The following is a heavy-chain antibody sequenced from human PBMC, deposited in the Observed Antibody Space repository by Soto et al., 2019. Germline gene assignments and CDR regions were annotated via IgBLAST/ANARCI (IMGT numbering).Heavy chain of an antibody. J-gene: IGHJ6*02. D-gene: IGHD2-2*01. CDR1: GGTFSSYA. Sequence: GASVKVSCKASGGTFSSYAISWVRQAPGQGLEWMGGIIPIFGTANYAQKFQGRVTITADKSTSTAYMELSSLRSEDTAVYYCARSLPQVGVVVPAASYYYYYGMDVWGQGTTVTVSS. CDR2: IIPIFGTA. V-gene: IGHV1-69*06. CDR3: ARSLPQVGVVVPAASYYYYYGMDV.